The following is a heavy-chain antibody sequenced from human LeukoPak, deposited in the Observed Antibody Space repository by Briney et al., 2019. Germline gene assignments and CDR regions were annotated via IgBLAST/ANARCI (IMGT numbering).Heavy chain of an antibody. CDR2: ISSRGSYT. CDR1: GFTFSNYN. J-gene: IGHJ3*02. Sequence: GGSLRLSCAASGFTFSNYNMNWVRQAPGKGLEWVSYISSRGSYTYYADSVKGRFTISRDNDKNSLYLQMNSLRAEDAAVYYCARIDAFDIWGQGTMVTVSS. V-gene: IGHV3-21*06. CDR3: ARIDAFDI.